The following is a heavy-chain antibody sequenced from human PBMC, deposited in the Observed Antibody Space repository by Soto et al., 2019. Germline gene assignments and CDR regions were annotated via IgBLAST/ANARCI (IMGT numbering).Heavy chain of an antibody. CDR3: ARVGFYYDSSGYNPTYFDY. CDR1: GGSIISGDYY. CDR2: IYYSGST. Sequence: LSLTCTVSGGSIISGDYYWSWIRQPPGKGLEWIGYIYYSGSTYYNPSLKSRVTISVDTSKNQFSLKLSSVTAADTAVYYCARVGFYYDSSGYNPTYFDYWGQGTLVTVSS. D-gene: IGHD3-22*01. V-gene: IGHV4-30-4*01. J-gene: IGHJ4*02.